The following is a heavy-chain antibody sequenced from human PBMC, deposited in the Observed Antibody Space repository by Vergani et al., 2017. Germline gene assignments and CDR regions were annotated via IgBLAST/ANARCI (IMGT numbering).Heavy chain of an antibody. CDR1: GFTFSSYA. CDR2: IRSSGGST. V-gene: IGHV3-23*01. J-gene: IGHJ4*02. D-gene: IGHD2-2*02. CDR3: ARDTSLGYCSSTSCYTAPNYFDY. Sequence: EVQLLESGGGLVQPGGSLRLSCAASGFTFSSYAMNWVRQAPGKGLEWVSTIRSSGGSTYYADSVKGRFAISRDNSKNTLYLQMNSLRVEDTAVYYCARDTSLGYCSSTSCYTAPNYFDYWGQGTLVTVSS.